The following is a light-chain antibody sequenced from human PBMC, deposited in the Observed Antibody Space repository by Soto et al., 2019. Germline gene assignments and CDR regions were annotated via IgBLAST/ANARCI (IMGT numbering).Light chain of an antibody. CDR1: SSDVGGYNF. CDR2: EVT. CDR3: SSYTGSGTLI. Sequence: QSVLTQPASVSGSPGQSITISCTGTSSDVGGYNFVSWYQQHPGKAPKLMIYEVTNRPSGVSYRFSGSESGNTASLTISGLQAEDEADYFCSSYTGSGTLIFGGGTQLTVL. V-gene: IGLV2-14*01. J-gene: IGLJ2*01.